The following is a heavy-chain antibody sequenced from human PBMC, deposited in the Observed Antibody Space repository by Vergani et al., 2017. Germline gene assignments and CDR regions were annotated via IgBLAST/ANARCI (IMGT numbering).Heavy chain of an antibody. Sequence: QVQLQESGPGLVKPPGTLSLTCAVSGGSISSSNWWNWVRRPPGKGLEWIGEIYPSGITNYNPSLKSRVNISIDKSKNHFSLKLSSVTAADTAVYYCARSVAGTLGYWGQGTLVTVSS. V-gene: IGHV4-4*03. CDR3: ARSVAGTLGY. D-gene: IGHD6-19*01. CDR2: IYPSGIT. CDR1: GGSISSSNW. J-gene: IGHJ4*02.